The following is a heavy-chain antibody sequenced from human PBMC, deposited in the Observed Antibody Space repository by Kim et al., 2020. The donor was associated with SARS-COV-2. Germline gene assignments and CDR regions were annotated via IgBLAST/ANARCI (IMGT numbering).Heavy chain of an antibody. D-gene: IGHD5-18*01. CDR3: GRDSVTAIGSYMDV. Sequence: ASVKVSCKASGYTFTDYVIHWVRQAPGQRPEWLGRIFTGADNIRYSHNFQGRVTMTKDRSASTVYLELSSLSSEDTATYFCGRDSVTAIGSYMDVWGQGTTVTVST. V-gene: IGHV1-3*04. CDR1: GYTFTDYV. J-gene: IGHJ6*01. CDR2: IFTGADNI.